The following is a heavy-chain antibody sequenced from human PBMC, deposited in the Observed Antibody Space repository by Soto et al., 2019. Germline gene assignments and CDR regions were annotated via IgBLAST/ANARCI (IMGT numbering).Heavy chain of an antibody. V-gene: IGHV3-33*01. CDR3: ARDPSYCSGGSCYYFDY. CDR2: IWYDGSNK. J-gene: IGHJ4*02. Sequence: GGSLRLSCAASGFTFSSYGMHWVRQAPGKGLEWVAVIWYDGSNKYYADSVKGRFTISRDNSKNTLYLQMNSLRAEDTAVYYCARDPSYCSGGSCYYFDYWGQGTLVTVSS. D-gene: IGHD2-15*01. CDR1: GFTFSSYG.